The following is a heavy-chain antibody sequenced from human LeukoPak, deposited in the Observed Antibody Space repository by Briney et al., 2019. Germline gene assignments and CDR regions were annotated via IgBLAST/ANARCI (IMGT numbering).Heavy chain of an antibody. J-gene: IGHJ6*02. CDR1: GFTFSGSA. CDR3: AKDSWSSWYPYYGMDV. Sequence: PGGSLKLSCAASGFTFSGSAMHWVRQAPGKGLEWVAVISYDGSNKYYADSVKGRFTISRDNSKNTLYLQMNSLRAEDTAVYYCAKDSWSSWYPYYGMDVWGQGTTVTVSS. CDR2: ISYDGSNK. D-gene: IGHD6-13*01. V-gene: IGHV3-30*04.